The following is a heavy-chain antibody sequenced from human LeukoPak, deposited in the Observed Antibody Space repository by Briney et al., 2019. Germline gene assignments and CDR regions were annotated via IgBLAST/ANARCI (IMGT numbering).Heavy chain of an antibody. V-gene: IGHV4-39*07. CDR3: ARDVFNYFDY. D-gene: IGHD3-3*01. CDR1: GGSISTYY. Sequence: PSETLSLTCTVSGGSISTYYWGWIRQPPGKGLEWIGSIYYSGSTYYNPSLKSRVTISVDTSKNQFSLKLSSVTAADTAVYYCARDVFNYFDYWGQGTLVTVSS. J-gene: IGHJ4*02. CDR2: IYYSGST.